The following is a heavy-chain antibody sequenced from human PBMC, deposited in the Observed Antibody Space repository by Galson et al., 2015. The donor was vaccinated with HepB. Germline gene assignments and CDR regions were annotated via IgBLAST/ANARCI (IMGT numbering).Heavy chain of an antibody. CDR2: IIPIFGIA. D-gene: IGHD2-2*01. CDR3: ARVPVDVVVPAASYYYYYGMDV. CDR1: GGTFSSYA. Sequence: SVKVSCKASGGTFSSYAISWVRQAPGQGLEWMGGIIPIFGIANYAQKFQGRVTITADESTSTAYMELSSLRSEDTAVYYCARVPVDVVVPAASYYYYYGMDVWGQGTTVTVSS. J-gene: IGHJ6*02. V-gene: IGHV1-69*13.